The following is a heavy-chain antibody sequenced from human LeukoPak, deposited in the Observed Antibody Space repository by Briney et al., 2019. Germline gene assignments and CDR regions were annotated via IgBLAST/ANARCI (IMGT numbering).Heavy chain of an antibody. J-gene: IGHJ4*02. CDR2: ISGSGDRR. CDR1: GFIFSGYV. CDR3: AKVAPIVAPLG. V-gene: IGHV3-23*01. D-gene: IGHD5-12*01. Sequence: PGGSLRLSCSASGFIFSGYVMNWARQAPGKGLEWVSGISGSGDRRYYAGSVKGRFTISRDNSKNMVYLHMDGLRAEDSALYYCAKVAPIVAPLGWGQGTLVTVSS.